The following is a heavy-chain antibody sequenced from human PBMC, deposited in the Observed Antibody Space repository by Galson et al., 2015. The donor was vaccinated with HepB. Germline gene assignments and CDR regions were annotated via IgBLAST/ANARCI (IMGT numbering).Heavy chain of an antibody. J-gene: IGHJ3*02. CDR3: ARVLGGDYDDVWQNSRFSAFDI. V-gene: IGHV4-31*03. Sequence: TLSLTCTVSGGSIISGGYYWSWIRQHPGKGLEWIGYIYYSGSTYYNPSLKSRITISVDTSKNQFSLKLSSVTAADTAVYYCARVLGGDYDDVWQNSRFSAFDIWGQGTLVTVSS. CDR2: IYYSGST. CDR1: GGSIISGGYY. D-gene: IGHD3-16*02.